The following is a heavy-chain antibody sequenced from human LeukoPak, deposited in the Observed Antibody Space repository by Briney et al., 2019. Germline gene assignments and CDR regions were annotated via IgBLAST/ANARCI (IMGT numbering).Heavy chain of an antibody. D-gene: IGHD3-22*01. J-gene: IGHJ4*02. CDR2: IRYDGNNK. CDR1: GFTFSSYG. CDR3: VKEFPGDSSVFDY. Sequence: PGGSLRLSCAASGFTFSSYGMHWVRQAPGKGLEWVAFIRYDGNNKYYADSVKGRFTISRDNSQNTLYLQMNSLRVEDTAVYYCVKEFPGDSSVFDYWGQGTLVTVSS. V-gene: IGHV3-30*02.